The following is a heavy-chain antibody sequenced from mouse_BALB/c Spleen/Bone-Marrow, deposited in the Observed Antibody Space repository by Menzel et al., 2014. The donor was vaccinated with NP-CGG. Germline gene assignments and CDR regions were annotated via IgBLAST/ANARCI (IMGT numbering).Heavy chain of an antibody. D-gene: IGHD2-10*02. CDR2: IAPGSGST. V-gene: IGHV1S41*01. Sequence: DLVKPGASVKLSCKASGYTFTSYWINWIKQRPGQGLEWIGRIAPGSGSTYYNEMFKGKATLTVDASSSTADIQLSSLSSEDSAVYFCARGYGNSAWFAYWGQGTLATVSA. CDR1: GYTFTSYW. CDR3: ARGYGNSAWFAY. J-gene: IGHJ3*01.